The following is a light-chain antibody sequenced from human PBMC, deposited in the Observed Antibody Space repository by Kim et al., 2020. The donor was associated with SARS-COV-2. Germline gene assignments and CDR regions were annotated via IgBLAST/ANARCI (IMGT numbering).Light chain of an antibody. Sequence: QAGLTQPPSVSKGLRQTATLTCTGNSNNVANQGAAWLQQHQGHPPKLLFYRSNDRPSGISERLSVSRSGNTASLTITGLQPEDEADYYCSAWDSSLTAWVFGGGTKLTVL. CDR3: SAWDSSLTAWV. CDR1: SNNVANQG. CDR2: RSN. J-gene: IGLJ3*02. V-gene: IGLV10-54*01.